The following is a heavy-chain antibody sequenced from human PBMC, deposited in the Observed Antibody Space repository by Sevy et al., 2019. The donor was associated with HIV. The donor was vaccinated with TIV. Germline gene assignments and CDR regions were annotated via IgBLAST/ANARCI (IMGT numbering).Heavy chain of an antibody. CDR3: AREEVVPYGMDV. V-gene: IGHV3-30-3*01. J-gene: IGHJ6*02. CDR2: ISYDGSNK. D-gene: IGHD2-2*01. Sequence: GGSLRLSCVASGFTFSSYAMHWVRQAPGKGLEWVAVISYDGSNKYYADSVKGRFTISRDNSKNTLYLQMNSLRAEDTAVYYCAREEVVPYGMDVWGQGTTVTVSS. CDR1: GFTFSSYA.